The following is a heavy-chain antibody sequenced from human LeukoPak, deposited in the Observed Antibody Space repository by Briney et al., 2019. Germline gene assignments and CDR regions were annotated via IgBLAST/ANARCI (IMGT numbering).Heavy chain of an antibody. CDR3: ARGSMVDAFDI. D-gene: IGHD2/OR15-2a*01. Sequence: GGSLRLSCAASGVTFSGNYMSWVRQAPGKGLEWVSVIYSGGSTYYADSVKGRFTISRHNSKNKLYLQMNSLRAEDTAVYYCARGSMVDAFDIWGQGTMVTVSS. V-gene: IGHV3-53*04. CDR2: IYSGGST. CDR1: GVTFSGNY. J-gene: IGHJ3*02.